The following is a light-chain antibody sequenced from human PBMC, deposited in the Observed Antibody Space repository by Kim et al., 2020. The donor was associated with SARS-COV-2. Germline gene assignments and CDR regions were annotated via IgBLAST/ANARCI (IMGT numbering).Light chain of an antibody. V-gene: IGKV3-15*01. CDR1: QSVSNN. CDR3: QQYDDWPPWT. CDR2: GAS. Sequence: GPPGERATLSCRASQSVSNNVAWYQQKPGQAPRLLIYGASTRATGVPARFSGSGAGTEFTLTISSLQSEDLAVYHCQQYDDWPPWTLGQGTKLEI. J-gene: IGKJ2*02.